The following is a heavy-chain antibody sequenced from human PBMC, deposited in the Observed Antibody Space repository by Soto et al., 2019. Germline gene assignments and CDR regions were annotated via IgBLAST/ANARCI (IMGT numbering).Heavy chain of an antibody. Sequence: SENVSCKASGYLFTNSRISWVRQPPGQGLEWMGYNRNYAQKLQGRVTMTTDTATSTAYMELRSLRSDETAVYYCARDRLPLGELSPGEYWAQGTVVTVSS. V-gene: IGHV1-18*01. CDR1: GYLFTNSR. D-gene: IGHD3-16*02. J-gene: IGHJ4*02. CDR3: ARDRLPLGELSPGEY. CDR2: NR.